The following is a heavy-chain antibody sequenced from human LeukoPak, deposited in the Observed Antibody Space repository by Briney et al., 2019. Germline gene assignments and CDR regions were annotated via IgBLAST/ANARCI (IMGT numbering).Heavy chain of an antibody. V-gene: IGHV4-30-2*01. CDR3: SRDHSSGGY. CDR2: IYHSGST. Sequence: SETLSLTCTVTGGSISSGGYYWSCIRQPPGKGLEWIGYIYHSGSTYYNPSLKSRVTISVDRSKNQFSLKLSSVTAADTAVYYCSRDHSSGGYWGQGTLVTVSS. J-gene: IGHJ4*02. D-gene: IGHD6-25*01. CDR1: GGSISSGGYY.